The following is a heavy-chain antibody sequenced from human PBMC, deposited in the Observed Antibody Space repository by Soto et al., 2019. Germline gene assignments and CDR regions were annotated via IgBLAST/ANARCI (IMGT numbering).Heavy chain of an antibody. CDR2: INPSGGST. J-gene: IGHJ6*02. V-gene: IGHV1-46*01. CDR1: GYTFPSDY. D-gene: IGHD2-8*01. CDR3: ARGHIVIMVYALNHGMDV. Sequence: GXSLKVSYKAAGYTFPSDYMHWVRQAPVQGLEWMGIINPSGGSTSYAQKFQGRVTMTRDTSTSTVYMELSSLRSEDTAVYYCARGHIVIMVYALNHGMDVWGQGTKVTVYS.